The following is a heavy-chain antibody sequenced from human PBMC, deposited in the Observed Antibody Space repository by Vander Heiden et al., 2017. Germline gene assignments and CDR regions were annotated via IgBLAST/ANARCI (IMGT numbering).Heavy chain of an antibody. Sequence: HVQLVQSGAEVKKPGASVKVSCKASGYTFTAYYMHWVRQAPGQGLEWMGWIDPNSGVTNYAQRFQGRVTMTRDTSISTGDMELSRLRSDDTAVYYCARALDLAHCGGDCYPDYWGQGTLVTVSS. CDR1: GYTFTAYY. CDR2: IDPNSGVT. D-gene: IGHD2-21*02. J-gene: IGHJ4*02. CDR3: ARALDLAHCGGDCYPDY. V-gene: IGHV1-2*02.